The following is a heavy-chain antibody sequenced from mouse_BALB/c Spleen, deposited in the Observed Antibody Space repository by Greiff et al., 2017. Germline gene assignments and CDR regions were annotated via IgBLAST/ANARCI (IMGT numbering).Heavy chain of an antibody. J-gene: IGHJ3*01. CDR1: GFTFTDYY. D-gene: IGHD2-1*01. V-gene: IGHV7-3*02. CDR2: IRNKANGYTT. CDR3: ARPHYYGNYVDWFAY. Sequence: EVQLVESGGGLVQPGGSLRLSCATSGFTFTDYYMSWVRQPPGKALEWLGFIRNKANGYTTEYSASVKGRFTISRDNSQSILYLQMNTLRAEDSATYYCARPHYYGNYVDWFAYWGQGTLVTVSA.